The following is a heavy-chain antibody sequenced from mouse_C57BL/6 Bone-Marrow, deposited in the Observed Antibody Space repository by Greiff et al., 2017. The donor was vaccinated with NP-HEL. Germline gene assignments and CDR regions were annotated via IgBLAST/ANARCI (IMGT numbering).Heavy chain of an antibody. D-gene: IGHD1-1*01. CDR3: ARTYGSSVYYAMDY. CDR2: INPYNGDT. J-gene: IGHJ4*01. CDR1: GYSFTGYF. Sequence: VQLKESGPELVKPGDSVKISCKASGYSFTGYFMNWVMQSHGKSLEWIGRINPYNGDTFYNQKFKGKATLTVDKSSSTAHMELRSLTSEDSAVYYCARTYGSSVYYAMDYWGQGTSVTVSS. V-gene: IGHV1-20*01.